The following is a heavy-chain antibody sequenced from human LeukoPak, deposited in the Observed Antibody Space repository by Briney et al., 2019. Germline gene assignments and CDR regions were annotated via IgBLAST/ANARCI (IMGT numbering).Heavy chain of an antibody. D-gene: IGHD4-23*01. CDR3: ARHSVFSKGYGGISSGGYFDY. CDR1: GGSISSSSYY. Sequence: NPSETLSLTCTVAGGSISSSSYYWGWIRQPPGKGLEWIGSIYYSGSTYYNPSLKSRVTISVDTSKNQFSLKLSSVTAADTAVYYCARHSVFSKGYGGISSGGYFDYWGQGTLVTVSS. CDR2: IYYSGST. V-gene: IGHV4-39*01. J-gene: IGHJ4*02.